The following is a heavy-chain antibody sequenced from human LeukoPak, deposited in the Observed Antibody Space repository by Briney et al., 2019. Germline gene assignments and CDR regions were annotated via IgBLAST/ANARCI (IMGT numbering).Heavy chain of an antibody. CDR3: ARSGIAAAVDFDY. CDR2: IYPGDSDT. D-gene: IGHD6-13*01. Sequence: GETLKISCKGSGYSFTSYWIGWVRQMPGKGLEWVGIIYPGDSDTRYSPSFQGQVTISADKSISTAYLQWSSLKASDTAMYYCARSGIAAAVDFDYWGQGTLVTVSS. V-gene: IGHV5-51*01. J-gene: IGHJ4*02. CDR1: GYSFTSYW.